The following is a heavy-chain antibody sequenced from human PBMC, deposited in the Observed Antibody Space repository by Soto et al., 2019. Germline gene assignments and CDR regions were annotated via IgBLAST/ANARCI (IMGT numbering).Heavy chain of an antibody. Sequence: PGGSLRLSCAASGFTFSTYWMSWVRQAPGKGLEWVANIKQDGRDKYYADSVKGRFTISRDNAKNSLYLQMNSLRVEDTAVYYCARLSPYWGQGALVTVSS. CDR1: GFTFSTYW. D-gene: IGHD3-16*02. CDR3: ARLSPY. CDR2: IKQDGRDK. J-gene: IGHJ4*02. V-gene: IGHV3-7*01.